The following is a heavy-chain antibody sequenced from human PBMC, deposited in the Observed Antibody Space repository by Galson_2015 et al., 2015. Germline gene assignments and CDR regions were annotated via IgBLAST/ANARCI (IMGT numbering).Heavy chain of an antibody. Sequence: SLRLSCAASGFTVSSNYMSWVRQAPGKGLEWVSVIYSGGSTYYADSVKGRFTISRDNSKNTLYLQVNSLRAEDTAVYYCARLYSSSWYSDYWGQGTLVTVSS. D-gene: IGHD6-13*01. V-gene: IGHV3-53*01. J-gene: IGHJ4*02. CDR1: GFTVSSNY. CDR2: IYSGGST. CDR3: ARLYSSSWYSDY.